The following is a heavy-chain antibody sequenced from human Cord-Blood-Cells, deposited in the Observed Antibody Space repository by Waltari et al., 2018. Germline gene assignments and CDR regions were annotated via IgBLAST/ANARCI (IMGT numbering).Heavy chain of an antibody. CDR3: ARGTQQDTTYSSGSYYYFDY. Sequence: QLQLQESGSGLVKPSQTLSLTCAVSGGSISSGGYSWSWIRQPPGKGLGWIGYIYHSGSTYYHPALKSRVTISVDRSKNQFSLKLSSVTAADTAVYYCARGTQQDTTYSSGSYYYFDYWGQGTLVTVSS. V-gene: IGHV4-30-2*01. J-gene: IGHJ4*02. CDR1: GGSISSGGYS. D-gene: IGHD3-10*01. CDR2: IYHSGST.